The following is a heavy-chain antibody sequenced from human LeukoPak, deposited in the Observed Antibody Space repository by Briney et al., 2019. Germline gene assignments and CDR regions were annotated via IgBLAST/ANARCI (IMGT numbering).Heavy chain of an antibody. Sequence: GGSLRLSCAASGFTFSNYEMNWVRQAPGKGLEWISHISNFGDIIHYADSVEGRFTISRDNSKNTLYLQMNSLRAEDTAVYYCARVGDFWSGYYTPSLFDYWGQGTLVTVSS. CDR2: ISNFGDII. V-gene: IGHV3-48*03. D-gene: IGHD3-3*01. CDR1: GFTFSNYE. J-gene: IGHJ4*02. CDR3: ARVGDFWSGYYTPSLFDY.